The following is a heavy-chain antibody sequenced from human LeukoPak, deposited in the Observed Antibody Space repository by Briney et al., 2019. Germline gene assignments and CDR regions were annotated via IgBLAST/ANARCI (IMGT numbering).Heavy chain of an antibody. CDR2: INNNGDNT. Sequence: VGSLRLSCAASGFTFSNYVVHWVRQAPGKGLEYVSAINNNGDNTYYTDSVKGRFTISRDNSKNTLYLQMGSLRAEDMAVYYCARVADSRDWYYFDYWGQGTLVTVST. J-gene: IGHJ4*02. CDR1: GFTFSNYV. V-gene: IGHV3-64*02. CDR3: ARVADSRDWYYFDY. D-gene: IGHD6-19*01.